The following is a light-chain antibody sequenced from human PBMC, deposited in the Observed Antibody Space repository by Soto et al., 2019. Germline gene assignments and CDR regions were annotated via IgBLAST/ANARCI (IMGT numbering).Light chain of an antibody. CDR1: QNINSW. Sequence: DIQMTQSPSTLSASVGDRVTIACRASQNINSWLAWFQQKPGKAPQLLIYDASSLESGVPSRFSGSGSGTEFTLTISSLQPDDSASYYCNHYNTYTRTAFGQGTKLQIK. CDR3: NHYNTYTRTA. V-gene: IGKV1-5*01. CDR2: DAS. J-gene: IGKJ2*01.